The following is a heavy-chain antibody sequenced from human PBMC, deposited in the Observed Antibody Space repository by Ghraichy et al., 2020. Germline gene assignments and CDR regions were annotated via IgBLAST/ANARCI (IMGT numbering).Heavy chain of an antibody. CDR1: GFTFDDYA. D-gene: IGHD3-3*01. J-gene: IGHJ6*02. CDR3: AKGYDFWSGYSYGMDV. V-gene: IGHV3-9*01. Sequence: GGSLRLSCAASGFTFDDYAMHWVRQAPGKGLEWVSGISWNSGSIGYVDSVKGRFTISRDNAKNSLYLQMNSLRAEDTALYYCAKGYDFWSGYSYGMDVWGQGTTVTVSS. CDR2: ISWNSGSI.